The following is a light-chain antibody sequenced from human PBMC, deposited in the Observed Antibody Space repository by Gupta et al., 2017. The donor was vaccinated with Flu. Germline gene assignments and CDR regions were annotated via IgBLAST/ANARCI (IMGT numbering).Light chain of an antibody. CDR2: GAS. J-gene: IGKJ2*01. Sequence: PATLSVSPGERATLSCMASQSINSNLAWYQQKPGQAPRLLIYGASTRATGIPARFSGSGSGTEFTLTISSLQSEDFVVYHCQQYNNWPYTFGQGTKLEIK. V-gene: IGKV3-15*01. CDR3: QQYNNWPYT. CDR1: QSINSN.